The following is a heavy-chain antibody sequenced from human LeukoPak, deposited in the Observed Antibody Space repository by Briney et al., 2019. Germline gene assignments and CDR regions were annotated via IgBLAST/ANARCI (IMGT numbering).Heavy chain of an antibody. V-gene: IGHV3-21*01. CDR3: ARDRGYYGSSPPSGMDV. J-gene: IGHJ6*02. D-gene: IGHD3-10*01. CDR1: GFTFSSYG. Sequence: GGSLRLSCAASGFTFSSYGMHWVRQAPGKGLEWVSSISSSSSYIYYADSVKGRFTISRDNAKNSLYLQMNSLRAEDTAVYYCARDRGYYGSSPPSGMDVWGQGTTVTVSS. CDR2: ISSSSSYI.